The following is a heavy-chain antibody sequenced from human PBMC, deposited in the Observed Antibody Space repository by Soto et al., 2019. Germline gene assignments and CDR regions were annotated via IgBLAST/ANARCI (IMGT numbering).Heavy chain of an antibody. Sequence: ASVKVSCKVSGYTLTELSMHWVRQAPGKGLEWMGGFDPEDGETIYAQKFQGRVTMTEDTSTDTAYMELSSLRSEDTAVYYCATAGAMVRYYYYYCMDVWGQGTTVTVS. CDR2: FDPEDGET. CDR3: ATAGAMVRYYYYYCMDV. D-gene: IGHD5-18*01. V-gene: IGHV1-24*01. J-gene: IGHJ6*02. CDR1: GYTLTELS.